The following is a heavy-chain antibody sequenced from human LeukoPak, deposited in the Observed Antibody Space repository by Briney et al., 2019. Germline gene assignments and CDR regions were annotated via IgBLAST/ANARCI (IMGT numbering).Heavy chain of an antibody. CDR1: GGSISSSSYS. D-gene: IGHD1-26*01. V-gene: IGHV4-39*01. Sequence: SETLSLTCTVSGGSISSSSYSWGWIRQPPGKGLEWIGSIYYSGSTYYNPSLKSRVTISVDTSKNQFSLKLSSVTAADTAVYYCARHNSGSQNFDYWGQGTLVTVSS. CDR2: IYYSGST. CDR3: ARHNSGSQNFDY. J-gene: IGHJ4*02.